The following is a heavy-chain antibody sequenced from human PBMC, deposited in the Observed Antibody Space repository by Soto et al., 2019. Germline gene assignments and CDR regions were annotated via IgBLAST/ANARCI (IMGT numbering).Heavy chain of an antibody. J-gene: IGHJ6*02. D-gene: IGHD6-19*01. CDR1: GGSFSGYY. CDR3: ARRAVAGSTYYYYGMDV. CDR2: INHSGST. V-gene: IGHV4-34*01. Sequence: SETLSLTCAVYGGSFSGYYWSWIRQPPGKGLEWIGEINHSGSTNYNPYLKSRVTISVDTYKNQFSLKLSSVTAAETAVYYCARRAVAGSTYYYYGMDVWRQGTTVTVSS.